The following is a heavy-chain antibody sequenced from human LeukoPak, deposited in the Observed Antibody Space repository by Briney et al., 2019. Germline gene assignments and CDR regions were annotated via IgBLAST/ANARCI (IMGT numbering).Heavy chain of an antibody. V-gene: IGHV4-38-2*02. Sequence: SETLSLTCAVSGYSISSGYYWGWIRQPPGKGLEWVGGIFHSGRTYYNPSLKSRVTISVDTSKNQFSLKLSSVTAADTAVYYCARDRGVAVAGPPGYWGQGTLVTVSS. CDR3: ARDRGVAVAGPPGY. CDR2: IFHSGRT. CDR1: GYSISSGYY. J-gene: IGHJ4*02. D-gene: IGHD6-19*01.